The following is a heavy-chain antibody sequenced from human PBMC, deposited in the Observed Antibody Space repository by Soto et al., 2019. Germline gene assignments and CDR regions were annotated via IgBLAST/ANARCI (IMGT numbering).Heavy chain of an antibody. Sequence: VELRESGPGLVRPSQTLSLACNVSGDSISTSFFYWGWVRQIPGKGLEWIGYIYKSGSTYYNPSLPSRVRMSVASSKNQFSLSLSPVTAADTAVYYCARDSGDVSGVGFDYWGPGTLVTVSS. CDR1: GDSISTSFFY. J-gene: IGHJ4*02. CDR2: IYKSGST. CDR3: ARDSGDVSGVGFDY. V-gene: IGHV4-31*03. D-gene: IGHD3-3*01.